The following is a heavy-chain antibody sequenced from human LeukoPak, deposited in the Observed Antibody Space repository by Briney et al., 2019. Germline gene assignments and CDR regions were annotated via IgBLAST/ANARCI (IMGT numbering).Heavy chain of an antibody. CDR1: GFTVSSNY. CDR2: IYSGGGT. CDR3: ASSGYGLKGAFDI. V-gene: IGHV3-66*01. J-gene: IGHJ3*02. Sequence: GGSLRLSCAASGFTVSSNYMSWVRQAPGKGLEWVAFIYSGGGTYYKDSVKGRFTISRDTSKNTLYLQMNTLSAEDTAVYYCASSGYGLKGAFDIWGQGTMVTVSS. D-gene: IGHD5-18*01.